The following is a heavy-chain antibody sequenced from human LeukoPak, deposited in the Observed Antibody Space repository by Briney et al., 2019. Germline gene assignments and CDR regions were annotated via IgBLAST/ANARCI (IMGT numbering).Heavy chain of an antibody. CDR3: ARYAPYYDFWSGLMDV. Sequence: GASVTVSCTASGYTFTSYGISWVRQAPGQGLEWMGWISAYNGNTNYAQKLQGRVTMTTDTSTSTAYMELRSLRSDDTAVYYCARYAPYYDFWSGLMDVWGQGTTVTVPS. CDR2: ISAYNGNT. J-gene: IGHJ6*02. CDR1: GYTFTSYG. V-gene: IGHV1-18*01. D-gene: IGHD3-3*01.